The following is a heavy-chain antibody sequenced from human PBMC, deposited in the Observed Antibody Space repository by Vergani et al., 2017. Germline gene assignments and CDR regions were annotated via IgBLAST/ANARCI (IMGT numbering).Heavy chain of an antibody. CDR3: ARLCTYYYGSGSYICY. D-gene: IGHD3-10*01. CDR1: GCSISSSSYY. J-gene: IGHJ4*02. CDR2: IYYSGST. V-gene: IGHV4-39*01. Sequence: QLQLQESGPGLVKPSETLSLTCTVSGCSISSSSYYWGWIRQPPGKGLEWIGSIYYSGSTYYNPSLKGRVTISVDTSKNQFSLKLSSVTAADTAVYYCARLCTYYYGSGSYICYWGQGTLVTVSS.